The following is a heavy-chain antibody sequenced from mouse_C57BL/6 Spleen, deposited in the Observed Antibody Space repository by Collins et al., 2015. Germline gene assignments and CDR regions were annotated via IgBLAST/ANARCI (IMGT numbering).Heavy chain of an antibody. J-gene: IGHJ4*01. D-gene: IGHD2-1*01. CDR1: GYTFTDYY. Sequence: GASVKISCKASGYTFTDYYMNWVKQSHGKSLEWIGDINPNNGGTSYNQKFKGKATLTVDKSSSTAYMELRSLTSGDSAVYYCARWEGQIYYGNYVDAMDYWGQGTSVTVSS. V-gene: IGHV1-26*01. CDR2: INPNNGGT. CDR3: ARWEGQIYYGNYVDAMDY.